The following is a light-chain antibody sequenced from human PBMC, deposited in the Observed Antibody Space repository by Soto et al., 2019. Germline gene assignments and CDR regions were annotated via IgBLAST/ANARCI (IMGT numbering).Light chain of an antibody. V-gene: IGLV2-14*01. J-gene: IGLJ1*01. CDR1: SSDVGGYDY. CDR3: TSCASSSTQV. CDR2: TVT. Sequence: QSAPTQPASVSGSPGPSITISCTGTSSDVGGYDYVSWYHQHPGTAPRLIIFTVTNRPSGDSKRFPGYKLGNTASPTISRLQGEDEADYYCTSCASSSTQVVGTGTKVTV.